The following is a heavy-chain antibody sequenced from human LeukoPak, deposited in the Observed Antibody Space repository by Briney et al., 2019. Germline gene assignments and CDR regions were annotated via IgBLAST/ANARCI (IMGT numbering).Heavy chain of an antibody. J-gene: IGHJ5*02. CDR3: ARVQAIAAAVTVFDP. CDR2: IYTSGST. D-gene: IGHD6-13*01. V-gene: IGHV4-4*07. Sequence: PSETLSLTCTVSGSSISSYYWSWIRQPAGKGLEWIGRIYTSGSTNYNPSLKSRVTMSVDTSKNQFSLKLSSVTAADTAVYYCARVQAIAAAVTVFDPWGQGTLVTVSS. CDR1: GSSISSYY.